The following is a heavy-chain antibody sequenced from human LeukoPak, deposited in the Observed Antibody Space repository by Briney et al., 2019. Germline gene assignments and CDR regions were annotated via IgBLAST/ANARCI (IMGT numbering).Heavy chain of an antibody. D-gene: IGHD4-17*01. CDR1: GYTFTGYY. CDR2: INPNSGGT. Sequence: ASEKVSCKASGYTFTGYYMHWVRQAPGQGLEWMGWINPNSGGTNYAQKFQGRVTMTRDTSISTAYMELSRLRSDDTAVYYCARVVNDYGDYVVAPFDYWGQGTLVTVSS. V-gene: IGHV1-2*02. J-gene: IGHJ4*02. CDR3: ARVVNDYGDYVVAPFDY.